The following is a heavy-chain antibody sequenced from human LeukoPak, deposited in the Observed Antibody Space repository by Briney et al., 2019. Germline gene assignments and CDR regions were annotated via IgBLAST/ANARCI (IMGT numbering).Heavy chain of an antibody. V-gene: IGHV1-18*01. Sequence: ASVKVSCKASGYTFTNYGINWVRQAPGQGLEWMGCMTTHNGNTNYAQKFQDRVTMTTDTSTSTAYMELKSLRSDDTAVYYCARAPYCSPTSCNYYYYSMGVWGQGTTVTVSS. CDR2: MTTHNGNT. CDR3: ARAPYCSPTSCNYYYYSMGV. J-gene: IGHJ6*02. CDR1: GYTFTNYG. D-gene: IGHD2-2*01.